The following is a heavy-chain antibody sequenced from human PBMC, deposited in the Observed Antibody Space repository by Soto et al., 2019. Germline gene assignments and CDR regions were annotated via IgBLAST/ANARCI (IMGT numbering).Heavy chain of an antibody. Sequence: QVQLVQSWAEVKKPGSSVKVSCKASGGTFSSYTISWVRQAPGQGLEWMGRIIPILGIANYAQKFQGRVTITADKSTSTAFMELRSLRSEDTAVYYCAGYKQDRGVSLLGYGMDVWGQGTTVTVSS. D-gene: IGHD3-10*01. V-gene: IGHV1-69*02. J-gene: IGHJ6*02. CDR2: IIPILGIA. CDR1: GGTFSSYT. CDR3: AGYKQDRGVSLLGYGMDV.